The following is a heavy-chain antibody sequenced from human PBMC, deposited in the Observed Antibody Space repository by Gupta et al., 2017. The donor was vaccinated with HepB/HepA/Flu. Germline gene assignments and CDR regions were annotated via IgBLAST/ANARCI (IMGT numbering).Heavy chain of an antibody. CDR3: AKDLYFWSAMDV. CDR1: NGNA. Sequence: NGNAMSWVRQAPGKGLEWVSGIGTDLKTHYSESVRGRFTISRDNSKNTLYLQMNSLRAEDTAVYYCAKDLYFWSAMDVWGKGTTVTVSS. J-gene: IGHJ6*03. D-gene: IGHD3-3*01. CDR2: IGTDLKT. V-gene: IGHV3-23*01.